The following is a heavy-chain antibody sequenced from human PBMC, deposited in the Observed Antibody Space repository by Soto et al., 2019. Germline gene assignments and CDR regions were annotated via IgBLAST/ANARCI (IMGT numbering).Heavy chain of an antibody. CDR2: ISAYDGNT. V-gene: IGHV1-18*01. CDR3: ARDRPRIAVAGSIYY. CDR1: GYTFTSYG. J-gene: IGHJ4*02. D-gene: IGHD6-19*01. Sequence: ASVKVSCKASGYTFTSYGISWVRQAPGQGLEWMGWISAYDGNTNYAQKLQGRVTMTTDTSTSTAYMELRSLRSDDTAVYYCARDRPRIAVAGSIYYWGQGTLVTVSS.